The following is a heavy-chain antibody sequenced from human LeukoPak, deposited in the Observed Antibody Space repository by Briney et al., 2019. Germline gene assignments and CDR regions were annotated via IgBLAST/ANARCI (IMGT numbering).Heavy chain of an antibody. CDR3: ARGPLASPRPDY. J-gene: IGHJ4*02. V-gene: IGHV1-2*02. CDR2: INPNSGGT. Sequence: ASVRVSCKTSGYTFTGYYMHWVRQAPGQGLEWMGWINPNSGGTNYAQKFQGRVTMTRDTSISTAYMELSRLRSDDTAVYYCARGPLASPRPDYWGQGTLVTVSS. CDR1: GYTFTGYY.